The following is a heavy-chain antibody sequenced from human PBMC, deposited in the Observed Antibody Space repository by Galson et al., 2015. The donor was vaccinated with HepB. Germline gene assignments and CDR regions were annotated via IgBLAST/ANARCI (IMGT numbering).Heavy chain of an antibody. V-gene: IGHV3-33*08. D-gene: IGHD3-22*01. Sequence: SLRLSCAASGFTFSSYGMHWVRQAPGKGLEWVAVIYYDGSKKYYAASVKGRFTISRDNSKNTLYLQMNSLRVEDTAVYYCARDNSPLGYYYGMDVWGQGTTVSVSS. CDR2: IYYDGSKK. CDR1: GFTFSSYG. CDR3: ARDNSPLGYYYGMDV. J-gene: IGHJ6*02.